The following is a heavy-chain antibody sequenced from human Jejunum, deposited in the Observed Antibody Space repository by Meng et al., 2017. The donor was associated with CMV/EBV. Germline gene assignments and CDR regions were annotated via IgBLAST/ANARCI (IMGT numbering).Heavy chain of an antibody. Sequence: WDELGPTFITPQHILTHHWPFSWCSLRTGLVGCGWISHPPRKALEWLALIHWHDDKRYSPSLRSRLSITTDTSKTLVVLTMTNMDPVDTSTYYCVHRSSSISWPYNYFDSWGQGTLVTVSS. CDR2: IHWHDDK. J-gene: IGHJ5*01. CDR1: WCSLRTGLVG. D-gene: IGHD6-13*01. V-gene: IGHV2-5*01. CDR3: VHRSSSISWPYNYFDS.